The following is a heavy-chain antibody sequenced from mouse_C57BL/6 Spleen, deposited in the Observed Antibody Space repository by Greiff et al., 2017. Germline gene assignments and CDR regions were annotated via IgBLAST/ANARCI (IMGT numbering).Heavy chain of an antibody. CDR3: ARVGFVTTVVATGYFDV. V-gene: IGHV1-59*01. D-gene: IGHD1-1*01. CDR2: IDPSDSYT. J-gene: IGHJ1*03. CDR1: GYTFTSYW. Sequence: QVQLKQPGAELVRPGTSVKLSCKASGYTFTSYWMHWVKQRPGQGLEWIGVIDPSDSYTNYNQKFKGKATLTVDTSSSTAYMQLSSLTSEDSAVYYCARVGFVTTVVATGYFDVWGTGTTVTVSS.